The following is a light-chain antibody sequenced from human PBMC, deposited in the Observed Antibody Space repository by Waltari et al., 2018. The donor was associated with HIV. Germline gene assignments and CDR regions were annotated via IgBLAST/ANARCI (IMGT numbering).Light chain of an antibody. CDR3: SSLTNSATLSVL. V-gene: IGLV2-14*01. CDR1: RSDIGSYNY. CDR2: EVS. Sequence: QFALTQPASVSGSPGQSITISCTGSRSDIGSYNYVSWYQQHPGKAPKLIIYEVSNRPSGISSRFSGSKSGNTASLTISGLQAEDEADYFCSSLTNSATLSVLFGGGTQLTVL. J-gene: IGLJ3*02.